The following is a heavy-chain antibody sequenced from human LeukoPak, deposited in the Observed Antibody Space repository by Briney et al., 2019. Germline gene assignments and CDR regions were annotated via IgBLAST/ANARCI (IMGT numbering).Heavy chain of an antibody. Sequence: AGGSLRLSCAASGFTFGSYAMSWVRQAPGKGLEWVSALGSGGVTTYYTDSVKGRFTISRANSKNTLYLQMNSLRAEDTAVYYCAKRSGGAVSGQYYFDYWGQGTLVTVPS. D-gene: IGHD6-19*01. CDR3: AKRSGGAVSGQYYFDY. CDR1: GFTFGSYA. V-gene: IGHV3-23*01. J-gene: IGHJ4*02. CDR2: LGSGGVTT.